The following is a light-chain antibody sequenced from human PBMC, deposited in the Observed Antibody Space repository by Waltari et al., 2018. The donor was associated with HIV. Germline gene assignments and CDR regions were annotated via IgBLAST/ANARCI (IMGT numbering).Light chain of an antibody. CDR1: SSDVGGYNY. Sequence: QSALTQPASVSGSPGQSITISCTGGSSDVGGYNYVSWYQQHPGKAPKRMIYDVSNRPSGVSNRFSGSKPGNTASLTISGLQAEDEADYYCSSYTGSSTLGVFGTGTRVTVL. CDR3: SSYTGSSTLGV. J-gene: IGLJ1*01. V-gene: IGLV2-14*03. CDR2: DVS.